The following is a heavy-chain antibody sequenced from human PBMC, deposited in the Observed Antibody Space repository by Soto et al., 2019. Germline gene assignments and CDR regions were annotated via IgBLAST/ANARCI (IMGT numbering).Heavy chain of an antibody. CDR1: GYTFTSYA. V-gene: IGHV1-3*01. D-gene: IGHD3-10*01. J-gene: IGHJ5*02. CDR3: ARDFVTMVRGITRTSYNWFDP. CDR2: INAGNGNT. Sequence: ASVKVSCKASGYTFTSYAMHWVRQAPGQRLEWMGWINAGNGNTKYSQKFQGRVTITRDTSTSTAYMELRSLRSDDTAVYYCARDFVTMVRGITRTSYNWFDPWGQGTLVTVSS.